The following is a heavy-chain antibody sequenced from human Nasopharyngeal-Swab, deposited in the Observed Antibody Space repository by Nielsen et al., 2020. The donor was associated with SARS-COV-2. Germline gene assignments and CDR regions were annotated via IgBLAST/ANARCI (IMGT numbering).Heavy chain of an antibody. Sequence: SETLSLTCSVSGGSISSFYWSWIRQPPGSGLDWMGYFSNGETTIYNPSLKSRVTISVDTSNNQFSLKMTSVSAADTAVYYCARSNSGSYYGFDKWGPGTLVTVSS. J-gene: IGHJ4*02. CDR3: ARSNSGSYYGFDK. V-gene: IGHV4-59*12. D-gene: IGHD1-26*01. CDR1: GGSISSFY. CDR2: FSNGETT.